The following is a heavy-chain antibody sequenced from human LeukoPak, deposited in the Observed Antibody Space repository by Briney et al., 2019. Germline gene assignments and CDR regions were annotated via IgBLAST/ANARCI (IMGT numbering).Heavy chain of an antibody. J-gene: IGHJ4*02. CDR1: GGSFSGYY. CDR2: INHSGST. D-gene: IGHD3-10*01. CDR3: ARVHPRFWFDY. V-gene: IGHV4-34*01. Sequence: PSETLSLTCAVYGGSFSGYYWSWIRQPPGKGLEWIGEINHSGSTNYNPSLKSRVTISVDTSKNQFSLKLSSVTAADTAVYYCARVHPRFWFDYWGQGTLVTVSS.